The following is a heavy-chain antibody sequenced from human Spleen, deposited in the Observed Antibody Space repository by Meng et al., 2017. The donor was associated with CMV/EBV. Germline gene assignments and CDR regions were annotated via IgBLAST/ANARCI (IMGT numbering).Heavy chain of an antibody. D-gene: IGHD4-11*01. CDR3: ARDPTDPMTTVTPSWFDP. J-gene: IGHJ5*02. V-gene: IGHV1-18*01. CDR1: YTFSSYG. Sequence: YTFSSYGISWVRQAPGQGLEGMGWHSAYNGNTNYAQKLQGRVTITTDTSTSTAYMELRSLRSDDTAVYYCARDPTDPMTTVTPSWFDPWGQGTLVTVSS. CDR2: HSAYNGNT.